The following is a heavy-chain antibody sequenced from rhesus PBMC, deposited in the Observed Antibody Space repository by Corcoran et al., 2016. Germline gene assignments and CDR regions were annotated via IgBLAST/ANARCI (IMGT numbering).Heavy chain of an antibody. CDR1: GFTFSSHA. J-gene: IGHJ4*01. D-gene: IGHD6-31*01. CDR2: LSSGGGGT. V-gene: IGHV3-103*01. Sequence: EVQLVETGGGLAQPGGSLRLSWPVSGFTFSSHAMQWVRRAPGKGLEGFSCLSSGGGGTSSADSRTGRFTISRDNSKTTLSLQMHSLGAEDTAVYYCAKAYSSGWYPGDYWGQGVLVTVSS. CDR3: AKAYSSGWYPGDY.